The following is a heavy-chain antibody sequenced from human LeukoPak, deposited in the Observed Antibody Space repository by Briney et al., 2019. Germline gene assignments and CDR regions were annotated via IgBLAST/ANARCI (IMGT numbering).Heavy chain of an antibody. V-gene: IGHV1-69*05. CDR3: ARDVGELRYFDWLFY. CDR2: IIPIFGTA. CDR1: GGTFSSYA. D-gene: IGHD3-9*01. Sequence: SVKVSCKASGGTFSSYAISWVRQAPGQGLEWMGGIIPIFGTANYAQKFQGRVTITTDGSTSTAYMELSSLRSEDAAVYYCARDVGELRYFDWLFYWGQGTLVTVSS. J-gene: IGHJ4*02.